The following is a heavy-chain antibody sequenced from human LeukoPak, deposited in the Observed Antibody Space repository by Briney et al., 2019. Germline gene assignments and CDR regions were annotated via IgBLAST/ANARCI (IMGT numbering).Heavy chain of an antibody. CDR2: ISYDGSNK. CDR3: ARDLVGYDLDEGMDV. V-gene: IGHV3-30-3*01. CDR1: GFTFSSYA. J-gene: IGHJ6*02. D-gene: IGHD5-12*01. Sequence: PGGSLRLSCAASGFTFSSYAMHWVRQAPGKGLEWVAVISYDGSNKYYADSVKGRFTISRDNSKNTLYLQMNSLRAEDTAVYYCARDLVGYDLDEGMDVWGQGTTVTVSS.